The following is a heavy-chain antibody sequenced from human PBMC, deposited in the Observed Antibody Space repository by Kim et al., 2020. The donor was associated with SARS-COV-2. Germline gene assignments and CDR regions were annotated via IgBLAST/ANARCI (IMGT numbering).Heavy chain of an antibody. V-gene: IGHV3-7*01. CDR2: IHPDGSET. CDR1: DFGFIKYW. CDR3: MNSGGPMGGD. D-gene: IGHD2-15*01. J-gene: IGHJ1*01. Sequence: GGSLRLSCVASDFGFIKYWMTWVRQAPGKGLEWVANIHPDGSETYYVTSLKGRFTISRDNSKKSLFLQMDNMRAEDTAVYYCMNSGGPMGGDWGQGAMVTVSS.